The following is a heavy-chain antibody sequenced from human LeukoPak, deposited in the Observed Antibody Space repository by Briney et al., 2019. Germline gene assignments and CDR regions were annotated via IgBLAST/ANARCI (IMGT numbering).Heavy chain of an antibody. Sequence: PGGSLRLSCAASGFTFSSYAMSWVRQAPGKGLEWVSAISGSGGSTYYADSVKGRFTISRDNSKNTLYLQMNSLRAEDTAVYYCARDPPFLEWSPGWFDPWGQGTLVTVSS. CDR2: ISGSGGST. J-gene: IGHJ5*02. CDR3: ARDPPFLEWSPGWFDP. V-gene: IGHV3-23*01. D-gene: IGHD3-3*02. CDR1: GFTFSSYA.